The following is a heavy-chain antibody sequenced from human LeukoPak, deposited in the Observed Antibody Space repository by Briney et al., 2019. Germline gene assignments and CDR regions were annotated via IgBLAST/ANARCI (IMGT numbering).Heavy chain of an antibody. D-gene: IGHD4-23*01. Sequence: GGSLRLSCAASGFTFNKYGMHWVHQAPGKGLEWVAFIRYDESNKYYADSVKGRFTISRDNSKNTLYLQMNSLRVEDTAVYYCVKDGGNSHFDYWGQGTLVTVSS. J-gene: IGHJ4*02. CDR2: IRYDESNK. V-gene: IGHV3-30*02. CDR3: VKDGGNSHFDY. CDR1: GFTFNKYG.